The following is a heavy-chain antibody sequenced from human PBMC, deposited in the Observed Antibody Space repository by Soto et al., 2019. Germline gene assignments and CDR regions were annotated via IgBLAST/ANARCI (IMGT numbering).Heavy chain of an antibody. CDR2: MNPNSGNT. CDR3: ARLVPLGYCSGCSCPYYYYGMDV. CDR1: GYTFTSYD. V-gene: IGHV1-8*01. Sequence: ASVKVSCKASGYTFTSYDINWVRQATGQGLEWMGWMNPNSGNTGYAQKFQGRVTMTRNTSISTAYMELSSLRSEDTAVYYCARLVPLGYCSGCSCPYYYYGMDVWGQGTTVTVSS. D-gene: IGHD2-15*01. J-gene: IGHJ6*02.